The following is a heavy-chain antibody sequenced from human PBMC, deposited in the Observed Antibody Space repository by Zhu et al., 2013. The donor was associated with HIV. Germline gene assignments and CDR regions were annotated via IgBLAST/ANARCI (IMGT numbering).Heavy chain of an antibody. D-gene: IGHD3-10*01. Sequence: QSGAEVKKPGASVKVSCKASGYTFTGYYMHWVRQATGQGLEWMGWMNPNSGNTGYAQKFQGRVTITRNTSISTAYMELSSLRSEDTAVYYCARRGSTYYYGSGSYYHFDYWGQGTLVTVSS. CDR3: ARRGSTYYYGSGSYYHFDY. J-gene: IGHJ4*02. V-gene: IGHV1-8*03. CDR1: GYTFTGYY. CDR2: MNPNSGNT.